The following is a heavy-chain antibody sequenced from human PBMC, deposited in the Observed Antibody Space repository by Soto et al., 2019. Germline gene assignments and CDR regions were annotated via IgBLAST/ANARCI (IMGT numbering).Heavy chain of an antibody. J-gene: IGHJ6*02. Sequence: PGESLKISCKGSGYSFTSYWISWVRQMPGKGLEWMGRIDPSDSYTNYSPSFQGHVTISADKSISTAYLQWSSLKASDTAMYYCARHAGNRNHYYYGMDVWGQGTTVTVS. CDR3: ARHAGNRNHYYYGMDV. D-gene: IGHD1-1*01. V-gene: IGHV5-10-1*01. CDR1: GYSFTSYW. CDR2: IDPSDSYT.